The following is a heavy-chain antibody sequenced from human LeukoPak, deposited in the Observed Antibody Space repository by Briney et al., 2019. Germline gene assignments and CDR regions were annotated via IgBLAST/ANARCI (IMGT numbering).Heavy chain of an antibody. J-gene: IGHJ4*02. CDR3: ARGDSYGYTSGFDY. CDR1: GYTFTGYY. V-gene: IGHV1-2*02. D-gene: IGHD5-18*01. CDR2: INPDSGGT. Sequence: GASVKVSHKPSGYTFTGYYIHWVRQAPGQGLEWMGWINPDSGGTNFPQKFQGRVTMTRDTSISTAYMELSRLRSDDTAVYHCARGDSYGYTSGFDYWGQGTLVTVSS.